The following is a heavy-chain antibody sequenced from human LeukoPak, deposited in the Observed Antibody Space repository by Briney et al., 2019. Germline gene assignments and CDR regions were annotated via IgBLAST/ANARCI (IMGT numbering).Heavy chain of an antibody. J-gene: IGHJ4*02. Sequence: PGGSLRLSCAASGFTFSSYAMHWVRQAPGKGLEWIAYINHNAEMIFYPDFVKGRFTISRDNAKNSLYLQMNALRDEDTAIYYCARDHDWAFDLWGQGTLVTVSS. CDR1: GFTFSSYA. V-gene: IGHV3-48*02. D-gene: IGHD3-9*01. CDR2: INHNAEMI. CDR3: ARDHDWAFDL.